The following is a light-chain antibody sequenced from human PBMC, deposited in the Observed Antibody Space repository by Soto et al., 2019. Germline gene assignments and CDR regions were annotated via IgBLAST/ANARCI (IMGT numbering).Light chain of an antibody. CDR3: QAWDSSTPVV. CDR2: QDS. V-gene: IGLV3-1*01. CDR1: KLGDKY. J-gene: IGLJ2*01. Sequence: SYELTQPPSVSVSPGQTASITCYGDKLGDKYACWYQQKPGQSPVLVIYQDSKRPSGIPERFSGSKSGNTATLTISGTQAMDEADYCCQAWDSSTPVVFGGGTKVTVL.